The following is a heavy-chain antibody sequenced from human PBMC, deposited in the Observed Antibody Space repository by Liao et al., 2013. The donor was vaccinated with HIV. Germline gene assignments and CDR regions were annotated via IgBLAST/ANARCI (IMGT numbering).Heavy chain of an antibody. CDR1: GGSFSGYY. CDR3: AREWHYYDSSGRNWFDP. V-gene: IGHV4-34*01. Sequence: QVQLQQWGAGLLKPSETLSLTCAVYGGSFSGYYWSWVRQPTGKGLEWIGEINQSGSTNYSPSLKSRVTISVDTSKNQFSLKLSSVTAADTAVYYCAREWHYYDSSGRNWFDPWGQGTLVTVSS. CDR2: INQSGST. D-gene: IGHD3-22*01. J-gene: IGHJ5*02.